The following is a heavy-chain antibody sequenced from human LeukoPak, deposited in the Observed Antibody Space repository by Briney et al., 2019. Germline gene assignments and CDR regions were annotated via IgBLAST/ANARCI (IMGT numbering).Heavy chain of an antibody. V-gene: IGHV4-39*07. CDR2: IYHSGST. CDR3: ARLVGRDGYNGSNYFDY. Sequence: PSETLSLTCTVSGGSISSSSYYWGWIRQPPGKGLEWIGSIYHSGSTYYNPSLKSRVTIAVETSKNQFSLKLSSVTAADTAVFYCARLVGRDGYNGSNYFDYWGQGTLLTVSS. J-gene: IGHJ4*02. CDR1: GGSISSSSYY. D-gene: IGHD5-24*01.